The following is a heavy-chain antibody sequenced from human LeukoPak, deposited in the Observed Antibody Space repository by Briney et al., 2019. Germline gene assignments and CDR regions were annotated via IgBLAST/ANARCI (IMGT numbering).Heavy chain of an antibody. V-gene: IGHV1-2*02. Sequence: ASVKVSCKASGYTFTGHYLHWVRQAPGQGLEWMGWINPNSGGTDYAQKFQGRVTMTRDTSINTACMELSGLRSDDTAVYYCARGDYSRDYYYMDVWGKGTTVTVSS. CDR2: INPNSGGT. D-gene: IGHD4-11*01. CDR1: GYTFTGHY. J-gene: IGHJ6*03. CDR3: ARGDYSRDYYYMDV.